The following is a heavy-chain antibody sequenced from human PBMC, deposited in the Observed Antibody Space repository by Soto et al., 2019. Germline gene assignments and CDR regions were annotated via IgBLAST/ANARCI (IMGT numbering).Heavy chain of an antibody. CDR1: GFTFSSYA. D-gene: IGHD6-13*01. V-gene: IGHV3-23*01. Sequence: GSLRLSCAASGFTFSSYAMSWVRQAPGKGLEWVKGKSSGGVTTFYADSVKGRFTVSRDNSKNSLYLQMNSLRAEDTAVYYCARHPERIAQIGWFDPWGQGTLVTVSS. CDR2: KSSGGVTT. CDR3: ARHPERIAQIGWFDP. J-gene: IGHJ5*02.